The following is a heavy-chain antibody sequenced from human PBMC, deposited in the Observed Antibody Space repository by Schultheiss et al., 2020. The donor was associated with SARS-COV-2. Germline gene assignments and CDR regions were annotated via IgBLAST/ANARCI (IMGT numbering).Heavy chain of an antibody. Sequence: GGSLRLSCAASGFTFSSYAMHWVRQAPGKGLEWVAVISYDGSNKYYADSVKGRFTISRDNAKNSLYLQMNSLRAEDTAVYYCARGTPVLPLDYWGQGTLVTVSS. J-gene: IGHJ4*02. CDR2: ISYDGSNK. V-gene: IGHV3-30*07. CDR3: ARGTPVLPLDY. D-gene: IGHD2-8*01. CDR1: GFTFSSYA.